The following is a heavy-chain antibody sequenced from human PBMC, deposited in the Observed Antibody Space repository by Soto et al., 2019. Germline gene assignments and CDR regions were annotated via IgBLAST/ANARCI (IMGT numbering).Heavy chain of an antibody. J-gene: IGHJ4*02. D-gene: IGHD2-21*02. CDR3: AKDVYCGGDCDQNRPDY. CDR1: GFTFSSYA. Sequence: EVQLLESGGGFVQPGGSLRLSCAASGFTFSSYAMSWVRQAPGKGLEWVSAISGSGGSTYYADSVKGRFTISRDKSKNSVYLEMISVRAEDTAVYFCAKDVYCGGDCDQNRPDYWGQVTLVTVAS. CDR2: ISGSGGST. V-gene: IGHV3-23*01.